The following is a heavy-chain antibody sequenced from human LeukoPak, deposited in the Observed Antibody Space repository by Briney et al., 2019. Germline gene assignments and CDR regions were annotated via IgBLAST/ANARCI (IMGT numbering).Heavy chain of an antibody. V-gene: IGHV4-39*01. Sequence: SETLSLTCTVSGGSFSSSDYYWGWIRQPPGKGLEWIGSIYYSGTTYYNPSLKSRVTISVDTSKKQFSLKLRSVTAADTAVYYCARGLERGFTYGYYYWGQGTLVTVSS. CDR3: ARGLERGFTYGYYY. J-gene: IGHJ4*02. CDR2: IYYSGTT. D-gene: IGHD5-18*01. CDR1: GGSFSSSDYY.